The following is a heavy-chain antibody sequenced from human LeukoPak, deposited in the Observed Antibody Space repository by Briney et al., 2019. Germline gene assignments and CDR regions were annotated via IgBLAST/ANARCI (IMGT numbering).Heavy chain of an antibody. CDR2: IKEDGSEK. D-gene: IGHD3-16*01. CDR3: AKGDYFDY. Sequence: GGSLRLSCAASGFTLRTSWMSWVRQAPGKGLEWVANIKEDGSEKWYMDSVKGRFTISRDNAKNSLYLQMNSLRAEDTAVFYCAKGDYFDYWGQGTLVTVYS. J-gene: IGHJ4*02. CDR1: GFTLRTSW. V-gene: IGHV3-7*01.